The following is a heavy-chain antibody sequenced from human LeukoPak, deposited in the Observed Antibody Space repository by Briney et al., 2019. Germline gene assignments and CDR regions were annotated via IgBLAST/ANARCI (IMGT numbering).Heavy chain of an antibody. V-gene: IGHV4-39*01. J-gene: IGHJ4*02. CDR2: IYYSGST. CDR3: ARHQWSQIDC. Sequence: SETLSLTCTVSGGSISSSSYYWGWIRQPPGKGLEWIGSIYYSGSTYYNPSLKSRVTISVDTSKNQFSLKLSSVTAADTAVYYCARHQWSQIDCWGQGTLVTVSS. CDR1: GGSISSSSYY. D-gene: IGHD2-8*01.